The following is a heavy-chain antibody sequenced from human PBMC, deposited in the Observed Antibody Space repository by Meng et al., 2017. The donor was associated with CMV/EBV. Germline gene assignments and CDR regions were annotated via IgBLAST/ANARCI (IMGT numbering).Heavy chain of an antibody. J-gene: IGHJ6*02. D-gene: IGHD2-15*01. Sequence: AETLSLTCTVSGGTISSSSYYWGCMRQPPGKGLEWIVSIYYSGRTYYNPALKSLATISVDTSKNQFSLKLSSVTAADTAVYDCASAAVGYCSGGSCDAPYYGMDVWGQGTPVTVSS. CDR2: IYYSGRT. CDR1: GGTISSSSYY. V-gene: IGHV4-39*07. CDR3: ASAAVGYCSGGSCDAPYYGMDV.